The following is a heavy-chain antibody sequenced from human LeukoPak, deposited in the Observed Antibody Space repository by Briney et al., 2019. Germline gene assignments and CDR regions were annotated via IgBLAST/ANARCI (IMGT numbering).Heavy chain of an antibody. V-gene: IGHV4-34*01. CDR3: ARQEQWLVRGFDY. CDR2: INHSGST. D-gene: IGHD6-19*01. J-gene: IGHJ4*02. Sequence: SETLSLTCAVSGGSFSGYYWSWIRQPPGKGLEWIGEINHSGSTNYNPSLKSRVTISVDTSKNQFSLKLSSGTAADTAVYYCARQEQWLVRGFDYWGQGTLVTVSS. CDR1: GGSFSGYY.